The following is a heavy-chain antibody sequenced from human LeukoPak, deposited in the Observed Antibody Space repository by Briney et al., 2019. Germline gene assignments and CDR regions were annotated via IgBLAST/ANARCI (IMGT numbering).Heavy chain of an antibody. CDR1: VGTFSSYA. V-gene: IGHV1-69*05. D-gene: IGHD2-8*02. Sequence: APVKVSCKASVGTFSSYAISWVRQAPGQGLEWMGGIIPIFGTANYAQKFRGRVTMTRDTSTTTVYMELSSLRSEDTAVYYCAREESGGYFDYWGQGTLVTVSS. J-gene: IGHJ4*02. CDR3: AREESGGYFDY. CDR2: IIPIFGTA.